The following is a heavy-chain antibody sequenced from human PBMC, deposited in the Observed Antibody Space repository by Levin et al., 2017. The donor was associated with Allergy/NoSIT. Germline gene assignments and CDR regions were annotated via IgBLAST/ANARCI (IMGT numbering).Heavy chain of an antibody. V-gene: IGHV3-33*01. CDR3: ASPLTTMVTTNWYFDL. D-gene: IGHD4-17*01. Sequence: GESLKISCAASGFTFSSYGMHWVRQAPGKGLEWVAVIWHDGSNKYYADSVKGRFTISRDNSKNTLYLQMNSLRAEDTAVYYCASPLTTMVTTNWYFDLWGRGTLVTVSS. J-gene: IGHJ2*01. CDR2: IWHDGSNK. CDR1: GFTFSSYG.